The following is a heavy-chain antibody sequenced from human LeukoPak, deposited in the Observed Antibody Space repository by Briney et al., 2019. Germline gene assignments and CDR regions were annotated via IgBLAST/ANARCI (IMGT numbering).Heavy chain of an antibody. V-gene: IGHV4-34*01. CDR1: GGSFSGYY. J-gene: IGHJ4*02. Sequence: SETLSLTCAVYGGSFSGYYWGWIRQPPGKGLEWIGEINHSGSTNYNPSLKSRVTISVDTSKNQFSLKLSSVTAADTAVYYCARQGEYYYDSSGYLYWGQGTLVTVSS. CDR2: INHSGST. CDR3: ARQGEYYYDSSGYLY. D-gene: IGHD3-22*01.